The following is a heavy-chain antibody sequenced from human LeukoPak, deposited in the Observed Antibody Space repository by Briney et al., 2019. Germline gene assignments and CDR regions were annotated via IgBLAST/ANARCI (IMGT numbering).Heavy chain of an antibody. CDR2: IYPRDSDT. CDR1: GYKFTNYW. V-gene: IGHV5-51*01. J-gene: IGHJ2*01. CDR3: ARRPPYYDILPGYYRGGDWYFDL. Sequence: GESLKISCKGSGYKFTNYWIAWVRQMPGQGLEWLGIIYPRDSDTRYSPSFQGQVTISVDTPIDTAYLQWSSLKASDTAMYYCARRPPYYDILPGYYRGGDWYFDLWGRGTLVTVSS. D-gene: IGHD3-9*01.